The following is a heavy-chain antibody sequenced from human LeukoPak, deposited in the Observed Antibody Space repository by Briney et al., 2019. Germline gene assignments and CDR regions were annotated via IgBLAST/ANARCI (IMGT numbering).Heavy chain of an antibody. CDR2: ISPSGST. V-gene: IGHV4-34*01. CDR3: ATGTSSGPTNWFDP. CDR1: GRSFSIYY. D-gene: IGHD3-22*01. J-gene: IGHJ5*02. Sequence: SETLSLTCAVYGRSFSIYYWSWIRQPPGKGLEWIGEISPSGSTNYNPSLKSRVTISVDTSKNQFSLKLSSVTAADTAVYYCATGTSSGPTNWFDPWGQGTLVTVSS.